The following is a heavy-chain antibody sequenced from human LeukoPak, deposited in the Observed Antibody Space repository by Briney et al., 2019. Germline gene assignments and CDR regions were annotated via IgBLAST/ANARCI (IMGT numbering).Heavy chain of an antibody. CDR2: IRYDGNNK. Sequence: RGSLRLSCVASGFSFRSYGMVWVRQAPGKGLEWLAFIRYDGNNKYYADSTKGRFTISRDNSKNTLYLQMNSLRAEDTAVYYCAKDWYSIAFDYWGQGTLVTVSS. J-gene: IGHJ4*02. CDR3: AKDWYSIAFDY. D-gene: IGHD4-11*01. V-gene: IGHV3-30*02. CDR1: GFSFRSYG.